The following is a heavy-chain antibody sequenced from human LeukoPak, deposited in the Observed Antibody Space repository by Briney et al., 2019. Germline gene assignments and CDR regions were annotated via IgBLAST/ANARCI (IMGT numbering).Heavy chain of an antibody. D-gene: IGHD5-24*01. J-gene: IGHJ4*02. CDR1: GFTFSTYW. CDR3: ANGDGFDY. Sequence: GGSLRLSCATSGFTFSTYWMSWVRQAPGKGLEWVVNIKQDGSEKYYADSVTGRFTISRDNAKNLLYLQMNSLRVEDTAVYYCANGDGFDYWGQGTLVTVSS. CDR2: IKQDGSEK. V-gene: IGHV3-7*01.